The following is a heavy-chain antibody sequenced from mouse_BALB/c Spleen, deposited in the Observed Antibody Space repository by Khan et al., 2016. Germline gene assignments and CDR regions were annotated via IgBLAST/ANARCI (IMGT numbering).Heavy chain of an antibody. V-gene: IGHV2-6-7*01. J-gene: IGHJ3*01. CDR3: ASYYDYDGGFAY. D-gene: IGHD2-4*01. CDR2: IWGDGST. CDR1: GFSITGFA. Sequence: QVQLKESGPGLVAPSQSLSITCTVSGFSITGFAVNWVRQPPGKGLEWLGVIWGDGSTDDDYALKSRLSISKDESKSQVFLKMNMLQTDDTARYYCASYYDYDGGFAYWGQGTLVTVSA.